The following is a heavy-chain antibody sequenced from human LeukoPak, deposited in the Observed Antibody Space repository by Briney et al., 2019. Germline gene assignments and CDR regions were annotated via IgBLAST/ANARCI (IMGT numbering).Heavy chain of an antibody. CDR3: ARHDPKMRGSGSYLDY. J-gene: IGHJ4*02. CDR1: GGSISSYY. Sequence: SETLSLTCTVSGGSISSYYWSWIRQPPGKGLEWIGYIYYSGSTNYNPSLKSRVTISVDTSKNQFSLKLSSVTAADTAVYYCARHDPKMRGSGSYLDYWGQGTLVTVSS. V-gene: IGHV4-59*01. CDR2: IYYSGST. D-gene: IGHD3-10*01.